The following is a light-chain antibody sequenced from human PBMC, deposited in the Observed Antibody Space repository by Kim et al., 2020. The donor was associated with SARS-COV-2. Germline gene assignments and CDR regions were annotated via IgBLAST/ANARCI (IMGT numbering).Light chain of an antibody. CDR2: RND. CDR3: SAWDDTLSGFL. J-gene: IGLJ1*01. Sequence: GQRVTIYCSGSTSNSGSHSVYCYQQFPGTAPKLLIYRNDQRPSGVPDRFSGSKSGTSASLAISGLRSADEADYYCSAWDDTLSGFLFGGGTKVTVL. CDR1: TSNSGSHS. V-gene: IGLV1-47*01.